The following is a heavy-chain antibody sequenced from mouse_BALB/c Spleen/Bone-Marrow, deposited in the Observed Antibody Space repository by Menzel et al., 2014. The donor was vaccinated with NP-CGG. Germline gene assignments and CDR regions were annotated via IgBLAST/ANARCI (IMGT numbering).Heavy chain of an antibody. CDR2: ISTYYGDA. V-gene: IGHV1S137*01. CDR1: GYTFTDYA. Sequence: VQLQQSGAELVGPGVSVKISCKGSGYTFTDYAMHWVKQSHAKSLEWIGVISTYYGDASYNQKFKGKATMTVDKSSSTAYMELARLTSEGSAIYYCAREGGNFPWFAYWGQGTLVTVSA. CDR3: AREGGNFPWFAY. J-gene: IGHJ3*01. D-gene: IGHD2-1*01.